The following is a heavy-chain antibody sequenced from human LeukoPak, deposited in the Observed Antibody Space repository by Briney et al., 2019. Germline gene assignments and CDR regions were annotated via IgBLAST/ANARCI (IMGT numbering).Heavy chain of an antibody. CDR2: ISSSGGST. CDR1: AFTFSDYP. Sequence: GGSLRLSCAASAFTFSDYPMTWVRQAPGKGLEWVSGISSSGGSTYYADSVKGRFTISRDNSKNSLYLQMNSLRAEDTAVYYCARESRAGYDYVWESYRYTGLDYWGQGTLVTVSS. D-gene: IGHD3-16*02. J-gene: IGHJ4*02. V-gene: IGHV3-23*01. CDR3: ARESRAGYDYVWESYRYTGLDY.